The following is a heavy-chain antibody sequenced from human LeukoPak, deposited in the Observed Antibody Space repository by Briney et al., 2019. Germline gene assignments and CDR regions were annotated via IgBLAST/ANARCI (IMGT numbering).Heavy chain of an antibody. D-gene: IGHD3-22*01. J-gene: IGHJ4*02. V-gene: IGHV3-11*06. CDR2: ISSSSTYI. CDR3: ARDLYDSSGYSSPIDY. CDR1: GFTFSDYY. Sequence: GGSLRLSCAASGFTFSDYYMSWIRQAPGKGLVWVSSISSSSTYIYYADSVKGRFTISRDNAKNSLYLQMNSLRAEDTAVYYCARDLYDSSGYSSPIDYWGQGTLVTVSS.